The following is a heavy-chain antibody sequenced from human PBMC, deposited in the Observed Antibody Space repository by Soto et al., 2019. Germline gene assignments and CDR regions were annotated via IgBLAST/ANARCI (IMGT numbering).Heavy chain of an antibody. V-gene: IGHV2-26*01. CDR1: GFSLTNGRMG. CDR3: ARMDGDYNYYGLDV. Sequence: GSGPTLVNPTETLTLTCSVSGFSLTNGRMGVSWIRQPPGKALEWLAHFFSDAERTYSTSMQSRLNMYKDSSGSQVVLTMTNMAPADTATYFCARMDGDYNYYGLDVWGHGIAVTVSS. D-gene: IGHD4-17*01. CDR2: FFSDAER. J-gene: IGHJ6*02.